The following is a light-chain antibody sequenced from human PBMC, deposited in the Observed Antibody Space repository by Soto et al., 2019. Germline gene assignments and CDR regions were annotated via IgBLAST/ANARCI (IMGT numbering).Light chain of an antibody. CDR3: QQRSNSA. V-gene: IGKV1-5*01. Sequence: DIQMTQSPSAVSAYVGDSVTITCRASQSITTWLAWYQQRPGKAPKLLIYDVSSLQSGVPSRFSGSGSGTEFTLTISSLQPDDFATYYCQQRSNSAFGQGTRLEIK. CDR2: DVS. J-gene: IGKJ5*01. CDR1: QSITTW.